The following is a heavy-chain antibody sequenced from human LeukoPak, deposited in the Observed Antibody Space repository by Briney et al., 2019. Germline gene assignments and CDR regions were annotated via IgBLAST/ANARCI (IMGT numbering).Heavy chain of an antibody. J-gene: IGHJ6*02. CDR2: IYTSGST. V-gene: IGHV4-4*07. CDR3: ARDHHDFWSGSYGMDV. D-gene: IGHD3-3*01. CDR1: GGSITIYY. Sequence: SETLSLTCTGSGGSITIYYWSWIRQPAGKGLDWIGRIYTSGSTNYNPSLKSRVTMSVDTSKNQFSLKLSSVTAADTAVYYCARDHHDFWSGSYGMDVWGQGTTVTVSS.